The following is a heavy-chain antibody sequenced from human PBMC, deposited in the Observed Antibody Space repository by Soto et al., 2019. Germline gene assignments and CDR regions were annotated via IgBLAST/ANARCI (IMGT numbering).Heavy chain of an antibody. CDR2: IYYSGST. CDR3: ARDRYYGGADY. Sequence: SKTLSLTCTVSGVSISPHYWSWIRQSPGKGLEWIGYIYYSGSTTYNPSLRRRVTMSVDTSKNQFSLKLNSVTAADTAVYYCARDRYYGGADYWGQGTLVTVSS. D-gene: IGHD3-10*01. V-gene: IGHV4-59*11. CDR1: GVSISPHY. J-gene: IGHJ4*02.